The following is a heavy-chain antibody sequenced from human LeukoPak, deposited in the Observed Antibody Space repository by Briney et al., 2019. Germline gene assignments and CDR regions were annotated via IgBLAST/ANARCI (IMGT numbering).Heavy chain of an antibody. CDR3: ARDLPAGTYRAYFDN. D-gene: IGHD3-10*01. CDR2: ISSTGSDI. J-gene: IGHJ4*02. Sequence: GGSLRLSCAGSGFIFSNYEMNWVRQAPGKGLEWVSYISSTGSDIYYADSVKGRFTITRDNAENSLYLQMNSLRAEDTAGYYCARDLPAGTYRAYFDNWGQGTLVTVSS. CDR1: GFIFSNYE. V-gene: IGHV3-48*03.